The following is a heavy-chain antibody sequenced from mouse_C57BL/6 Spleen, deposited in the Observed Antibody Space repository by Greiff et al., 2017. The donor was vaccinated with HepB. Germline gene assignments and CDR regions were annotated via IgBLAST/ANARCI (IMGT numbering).Heavy chain of an antibody. CDR1: GYTFTSYW. CDR2: IDPNSGGN. J-gene: IGHJ4*01. V-gene: IGHV1-72*01. CDR3: AREDDYDGAHYYAMDY. D-gene: IGHD2-4*01. Sequence: QVQLQQPGAELVKPGASVKLSCKASGYTFTSYWMHWVKQRPGRGLEWIGRIDPNSGGNKYNEKFKSKATLTVDKPSSTAYMQLSSRTSEDSAVYYCAREDDYDGAHYYAMDYWGQGTSVTVSS.